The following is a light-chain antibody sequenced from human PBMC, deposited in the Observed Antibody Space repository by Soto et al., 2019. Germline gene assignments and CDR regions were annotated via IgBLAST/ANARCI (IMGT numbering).Light chain of an antibody. CDR2: KAS. V-gene: IGKV1-5*03. CDR1: QSISSW. CDR3: QQYGSSQT. J-gene: IGKJ1*01. Sequence: EIQMTQSPSTLSASLGDRSAITCRASQSISSWLAWYQQKPVKSPKLLIYKASSLESGVPSRFSGSGSGTEFTLTISSLQPDDFAVYYCQQYGSSQTVGQGPQVDIK.